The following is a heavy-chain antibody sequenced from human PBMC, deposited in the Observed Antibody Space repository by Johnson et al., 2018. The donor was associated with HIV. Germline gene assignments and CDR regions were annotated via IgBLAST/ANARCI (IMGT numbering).Heavy chain of an antibody. Sequence: QVQLVESGGGVVQPGGSLRLSCAASGFTFSSYGMHWVRQAPGKGLEWVAFIRYDGRNQYYADSVKVRFTISRDNSKNTLYLQMNSLRAEDTAVYYCASQGAPAFDIWGQGTMVTVSS. CDR1: GFTFSSYG. CDR2: IRYDGRNQ. V-gene: IGHV3-30*02. J-gene: IGHJ3*02. CDR3: ASQGAPAFDI.